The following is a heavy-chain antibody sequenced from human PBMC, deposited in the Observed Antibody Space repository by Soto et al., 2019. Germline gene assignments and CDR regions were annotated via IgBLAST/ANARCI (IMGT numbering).Heavy chain of an antibody. CDR1: GDSISSSSC. CDR3: TRDSIVEVGKRAYYIDY. CDR2: IYHTRNT. D-gene: IGHD2-15*01. V-gene: IGHV4-4*02. J-gene: IGHJ4*01. Sequence: PSETLSLTCAVSGDSISSSSCWSGVSRPPGKRRELIGEIYHTRNTNYNPSLESRVTISLDKSNNQFSLHPSSVTSAATAVYYCTRDSIVEVGKRAYYIDY.